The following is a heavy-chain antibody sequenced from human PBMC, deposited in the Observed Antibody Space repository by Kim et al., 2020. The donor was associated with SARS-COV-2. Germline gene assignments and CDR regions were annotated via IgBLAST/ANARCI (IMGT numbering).Heavy chain of an antibody. D-gene: IGHD3-10*01. CDR2: IIPIFGTA. J-gene: IGHJ6*02. CDR3: ARDRAQYYYGSGSYYYGMDV. Sequence: SVKVSCKASGGTFSSYAISWVRQAPGQGLEWMGGIIPIFGTANYAQKFQGRVTITADESTSTAYMELSSLRSEDTAVYYCARDRAQYYYGSGSYYYGMDVWGQGTTVTVSS. CDR1: GGTFSSYA. V-gene: IGHV1-69*13.